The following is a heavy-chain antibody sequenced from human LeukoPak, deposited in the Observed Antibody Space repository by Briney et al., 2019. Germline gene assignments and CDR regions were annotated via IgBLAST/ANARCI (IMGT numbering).Heavy chain of an antibody. Sequence: ASVKVSCKASGYTFTSHALHWVRQAPGEGLEWMAWINGATGNTEYSQKFQARVTITRDTSASTAYMELSSLRSEDTAVYYCARSIIIVPNSSYYYYYMDVWGQGTTVTVSS. CDR3: ARSIIIVPNSSYYYYYMDV. V-gene: IGHV1-3*01. CDR1: GYTFTSHA. CDR2: INGATGNT. J-gene: IGHJ6*02. D-gene: IGHD2/OR15-2a*01.